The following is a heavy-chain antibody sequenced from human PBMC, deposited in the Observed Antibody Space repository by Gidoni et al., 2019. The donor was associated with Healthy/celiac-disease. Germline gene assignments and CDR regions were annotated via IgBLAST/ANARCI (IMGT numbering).Heavy chain of an antibody. CDR2: IYPGDSDT. CDR3: ARQYEEEILWSGYSGSGNWFDT. Sequence: EVQLVPSGAEVNKPGESLKISCKGSGYSFTSYWIGWVRQMPGKGLEWMGIIYPGDSDTRYSPSFQGQVTISADKSISTAYLQWSSLKASDTAMYYCARQYEEEILWSGYSGSGNWFDTWGQGTLVTVSS. D-gene: IGHD3-3*01. CDR1: GYSFTSYW. V-gene: IGHV5-51*01. J-gene: IGHJ5*02.